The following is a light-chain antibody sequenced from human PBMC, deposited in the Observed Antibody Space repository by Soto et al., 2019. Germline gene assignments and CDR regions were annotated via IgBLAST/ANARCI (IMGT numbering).Light chain of an antibody. CDR2: DVS. CDR1: SNDVGGYNY. V-gene: IGLV2-14*01. CDR3: SSYTSSSPYV. J-gene: IGLJ1*01. Sequence: QSVLTQPASVSGSPGQSITISCTGTSNDVGGYNYVSWYQQHPGKAPKLMIYDVSNRPSGVSNRFSGSKSGNTASLTISGLQAEDEADYYCSSYTSSSPYVFGTGTKLTVL.